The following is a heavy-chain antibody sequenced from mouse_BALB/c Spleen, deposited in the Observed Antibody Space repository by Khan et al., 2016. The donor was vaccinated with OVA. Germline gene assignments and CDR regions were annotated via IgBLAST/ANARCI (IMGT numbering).Heavy chain of an antibody. Sequence: EVELVESGGDLVKPGGSLKLSCAASGFTFSTYGMSWVRQAPDKRLEWVATVSTGGSYTYYPDSVKGRFTISRDNAKNTLYLQMSGLRSEDTAMFYCTRRAYYYDSEGFAYWGQGTLGTGSA. V-gene: IGHV5-6*01. J-gene: IGHJ3*01. CDR3: TRRAYYYDSEGFAY. D-gene: IGHD1-1*01. CDR1: GFTFSTYG. CDR2: VSTGGSYT.